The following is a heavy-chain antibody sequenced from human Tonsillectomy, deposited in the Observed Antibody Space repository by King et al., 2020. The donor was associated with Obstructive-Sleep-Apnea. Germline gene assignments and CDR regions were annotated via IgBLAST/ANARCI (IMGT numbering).Heavy chain of an antibody. D-gene: IGHD6-19*01. CDR2: VNPNRGGT. V-gene: IGHV1-2*04. Sequence: LVESGAEVKKPGASVKVSCKAAGYTFTDYDIHWVRQAPGQGLEWMGGVNPNRGGTHYEQKFQAWVTMTRDTSINTAYMELSRRRYDDTAVYYCAREVSNAWYEKGMDVWGQGTTVTVSS. J-gene: IGHJ6*02. CDR1: GYTFTDYD. CDR3: AREVSNAWYEKGMDV.